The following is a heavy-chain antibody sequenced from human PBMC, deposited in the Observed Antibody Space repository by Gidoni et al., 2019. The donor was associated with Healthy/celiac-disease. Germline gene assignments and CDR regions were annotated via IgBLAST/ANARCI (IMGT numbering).Heavy chain of an antibody. V-gene: IGHV4-34*01. CDR1: GGSFSGYY. J-gene: IGHJ4*02. CDR3: ARDLSSGYREDY. CDR2: INHSGST. Sequence: QVQLQQWGAGLLKPSETLSLTCAVYGGSFSGYYWSWIRQPPGKGLEWIGEINHSGSTNYNPSLKRRVTISVDTSKNQFSLKLSSVTAADTAVYYCARDLSSGYREDYWGQGTLVTVSS. D-gene: IGHD3-22*01.